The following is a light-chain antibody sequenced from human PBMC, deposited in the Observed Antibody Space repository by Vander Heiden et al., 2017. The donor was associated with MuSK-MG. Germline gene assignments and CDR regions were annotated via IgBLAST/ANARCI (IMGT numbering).Light chain of an antibody. CDR2: DAS. CDR1: QSVSSY. V-gene: IGKV3-11*01. CDR3: QQPSNWPPYT. J-gene: IGKJ2*01. Sequence: DIVLTQSPATLSLSPGERATLSCRASQSVSSYLAWYQQKPGQAPRLLIYDASNRATGIPARFSGSGYGTDFTLTISSLEPEDFAVYYCQQPSNWPPYTFGQGTKLEIK.